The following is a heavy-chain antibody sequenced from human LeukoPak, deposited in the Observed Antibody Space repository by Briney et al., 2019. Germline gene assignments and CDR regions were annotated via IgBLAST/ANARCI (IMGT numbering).Heavy chain of an antibody. D-gene: IGHD2-2*01. CDR2: ITGSGGST. CDR1: GFTFSSYA. Sequence: GGSLRLSCAASGFTFSSYAMHWVRQAPREGLEWVSSITGSGGSTYKADSVRGRFTISRDNSRNTLYLQMNSLRAEDTAVYFCAKVLGDVVVVPDGVVRVVPYYYMDVWGKGTTVTVSS. V-gene: IGHV3-23*01. J-gene: IGHJ6*03. CDR3: AKVLGDVVVVPDGVVRVVPYYYMDV.